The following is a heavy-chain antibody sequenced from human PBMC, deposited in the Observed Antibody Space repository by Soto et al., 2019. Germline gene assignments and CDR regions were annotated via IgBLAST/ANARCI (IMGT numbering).Heavy chain of an antibody. CDR1: GFPFNNYA. D-gene: IGHD4-17*01. V-gene: IGHV3-23*01. CDR2: ISGSGDGT. Sequence: GGSLRLSCAASGFPFNNYAMHWVRQAPGKGLEWVSAISGSGDGTYYADSVKGRFTISRDNSIKTLYLQMNSLRTEDTAVYYCAHPLGYGVFDAYDIWGQGAMVTVSS. CDR3: AHPLGYGVFDAYDI. J-gene: IGHJ3*02.